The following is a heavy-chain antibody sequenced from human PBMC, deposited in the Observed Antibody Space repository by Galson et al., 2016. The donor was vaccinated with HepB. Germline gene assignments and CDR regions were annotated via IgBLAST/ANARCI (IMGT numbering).Heavy chain of an antibody. V-gene: IGHV1-69*13. CDR3: ARDGPNGWLKNPSKAIDS. CDR2: IIPVFPTT. J-gene: IGHJ4*02. Sequence: SVKVSCKASGGTFTSYYIRWVRQAPGQGLEWMGGIIPVFPTTTYAQEFHGRVTITPDASTSTAYMELSSLRSKDTAVYYCARDGPNGWLKNPSKAIDSWGQGTLVTVSS. CDR1: GGTFTSYY. D-gene: IGHD5-12*01.